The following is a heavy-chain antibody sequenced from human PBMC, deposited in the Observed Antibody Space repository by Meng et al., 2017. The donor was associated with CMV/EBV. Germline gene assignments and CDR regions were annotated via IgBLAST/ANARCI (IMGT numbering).Heavy chain of an antibody. CDR3: ARDEDIVVVVAPGEMGGGGMDV. D-gene: IGHD2-15*01. V-gene: IGHV3-30*04. J-gene: IGHJ6*02. CDR1: GFTFSSYA. Sequence: GESLKISCAASGFTFSSYAMHWVRQAPGKGLEWVAVIAYDGSNKYYADSVKGRFTISRDNSKNTLYLQMNSLRAEDTAVYDCARDEDIVVVVAPGEMGGGGMDVWGQGTTVTVSS. CDR2: IAYDGSNK.